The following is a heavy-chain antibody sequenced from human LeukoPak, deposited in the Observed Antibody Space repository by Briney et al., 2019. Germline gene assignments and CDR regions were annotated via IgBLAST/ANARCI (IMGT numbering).Heavy chain of an antibody. V-gene: IGHV4-39*01. CDR3: ARRNYYFDY. J-gene: IGHJ4*02. CDR1: GDSFSNYF. D-gene: IGHD1-7*01. CDR2: IYYSRST. Sequence: SETLSLTCAVYGDSFSNYFWSWIRQPPGKGLEWVASIYYSRSTYYNPSLKSRFTIPVDTSKNQFSLKLSSVTAADTAVYYCARRNYYFDYWGQGTLVTVSS.